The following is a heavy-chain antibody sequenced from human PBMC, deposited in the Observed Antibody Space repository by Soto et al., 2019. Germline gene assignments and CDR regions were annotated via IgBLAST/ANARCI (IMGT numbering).Heavy chain of an antibody. CDR2: MNPNSGNT. CDR1: GFTFTSYD. V-gene: IGHV1-8*01. CDR3: ARWTGGYCSGGSCYSLDAFDI. J-gene: IGHJ3*02. D-gene: IGHD2-15*01. Sequence: QVPLVQSGAEVKKPGASVKVSCKASGFTFTSYDINWVRQATGQGLEWMGWMNPNSGNTGYAQKFQGRVTMTRNTSISTAYMELSSLRSEDTAVYYCARWTGGYCSGGSCYSLDAFDIWGQGTMVTVSS.